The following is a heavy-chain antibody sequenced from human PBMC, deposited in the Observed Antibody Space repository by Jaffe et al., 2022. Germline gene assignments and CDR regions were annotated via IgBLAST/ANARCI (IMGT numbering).Heavy chain of an antibody. CDR3: AKDIGSSWGYYFDY. Sequence: EVQLVESGGGLVQPGRSLRLSCAASGFTFDDYAMHWVRQAPGKGLEWVSGISWNSGSIGYADSVKGRFTISRDNAKNSLYLQMNSLRAEDTALYYCAKDIGSSWGYYFDYWGQGTLVTVSS. J-gene: IGHJ4*02. CDR2: ISWNSGSI. D-gene: IGHD6-13*01. CDR1: GFTFDDYA. V-gene: IGHV3-9*01.